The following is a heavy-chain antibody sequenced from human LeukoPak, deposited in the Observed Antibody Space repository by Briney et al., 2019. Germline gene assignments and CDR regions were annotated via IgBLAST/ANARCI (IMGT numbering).Heavy chain of an antibody. J-gene: IGHJ6*02. D-gene: IGHD2-2*01. V-gene: IGHV1-3*01. CDR2: INAGNGNT. Sequence: ASVKVSCKASGYTFTIYAMHWVRQAPGQRLEWMGWINAGNGNTKYSQKFQGRVTITRDTSASTAYMELSSLRSEDTAVYYCARRPAIFMDGVYYYSMDVWGQGTTVTVSS. CDR1: GYTFTIYA. CDR3: ARRPAIFMDGVYYYSMDV.